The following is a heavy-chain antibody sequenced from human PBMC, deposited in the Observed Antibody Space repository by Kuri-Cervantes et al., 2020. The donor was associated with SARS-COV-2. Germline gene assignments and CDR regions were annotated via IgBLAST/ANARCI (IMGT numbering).Heavy chain of an antibody. CDR2: INAGNGNT. Sequence: ASVKVSCKASGYTFTSYGISWVRQAPGQGLEWMGWINAGNGNTKYSQKFQGRVTMTRDTSTSTVYMELSSLGSEDTALYYCVRDIDYWGQGTLVTVSS. V-gene: IGHV1-18*01. CDR3: VRDIDY. CDR1: GYTFTSYG. J-gene: IGHJ4*02.